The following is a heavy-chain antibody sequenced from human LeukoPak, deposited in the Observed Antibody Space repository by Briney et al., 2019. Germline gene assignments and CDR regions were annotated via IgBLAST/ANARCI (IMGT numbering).Heavy chain of an antibody. CDR1: GFTFSSYS. V-gene: IGHV3-48*01. D-gene: IGHD3-22*01. Sequence: GGSLRLSCAASGFTFSSYSMNWFRQAPGQGLEWVSYISSSSSTIYYADSVKGRFTISRDNAKNSLYLQMNSLRAEDTAVYYCARVKDWYYYDSRFDYWGQGTLVTVSS. CDR2: ISSSSSTI. CDR3: ARVKDWYYYDSRFDY. J-gene: IGHJ4*02.